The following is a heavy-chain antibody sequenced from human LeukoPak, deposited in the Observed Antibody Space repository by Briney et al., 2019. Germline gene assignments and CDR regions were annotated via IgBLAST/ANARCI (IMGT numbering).Heavy chain of an antibody. CDR3: ARNPPGSGSY. CDR1: GFTFSSYS. Sequence: QSGGSLRLSCAASGFTFSSYSMNGVRQAPGKGLEWVSYISSSSSTIYYADSVKGRFTISRDNAKNSLYLQMNSLRAEDTAVYYCARNPPGSGSYWGQGTLVTVSS. V-gene: IGHV3-48*04. J-gene: IGHJ4*02. D-gene: IGHD3-10*01. CDR2: ISSSSSTI.